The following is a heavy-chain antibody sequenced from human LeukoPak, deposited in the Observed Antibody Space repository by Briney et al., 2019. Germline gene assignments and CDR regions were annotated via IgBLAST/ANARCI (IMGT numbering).Heavy chain of an antibody. CDR3: ARAGIAAAGIDY. V-gene: IGHV4-59*01. J-gene: IGHJ4*02. Sequence: PSETLSLTCTVSGGSISSYYWSWIRQPPGKGLEWIGYIYYSGSTNYNPSLKSRVTISVDTSKNQFSLKLSSVTAADTAVYYCARAGIAAAGIDYWGQGTLVTVSS. D-gene: IGHD6-13*01. CDR2: IYYSGST. CDR1: GGSISSYY.